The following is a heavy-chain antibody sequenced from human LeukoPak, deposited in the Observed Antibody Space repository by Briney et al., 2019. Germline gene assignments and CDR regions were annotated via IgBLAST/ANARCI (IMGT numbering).Heavy chain of an antibody. D-gene: IGHD1-26*01. CDR3: AKDYRGSFTD. CDR1: GFTVSSYA. Sequence: GGSLRLSCAASGFTVSSYAMSWVRQAPGMGLQLVSAIDIGGGSTYSADSVKGRFTISRDNSKNTLYLQMDSLRAEDTAVYFCAKDYRGSFTDWGQGTLVTVSS. CDR2: IDIGGGST. V-gene: IGHV3-23*01. J-gene: IGHJ4*02.